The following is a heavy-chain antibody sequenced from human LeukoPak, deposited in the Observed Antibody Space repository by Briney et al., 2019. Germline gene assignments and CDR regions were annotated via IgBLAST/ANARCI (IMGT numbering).Heavy chain of an antibody. V-gene: IGHV4-61*08. CDR1: GGSVSNAGYY. CDR3: AREEECGGGNCYSYGWFDP. D-gene: IGHD2-21*01. J-gene: IGHJ5*02. CDR2: VSSSGT. Sequence: PSETLSLTCTVSGGSVSNAGYYWTWIRQPPGKGLEWIGHVSSSGTNYNPSLKTRVTISVDMSKNQFSLTLRSATTADTAAYYCAREEECGGGNCYSYGWFDPWGQATLVTASS.